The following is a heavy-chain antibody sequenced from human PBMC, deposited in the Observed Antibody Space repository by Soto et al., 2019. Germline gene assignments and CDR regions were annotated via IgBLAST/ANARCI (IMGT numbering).Heavy chain of an antibody. CDR1: GGSISSGGYY. Sequence: QVQLQESGPGLVKPSQTLSLTCTVSGGSISSGGYYWSWIRQLPWKGLEWIGYFYYSGGTYYNPSLKSRVTISVDTSKNQCSLKLSSVTAADTAVYYCARHNYDSSGTAVHVWGQGTTVTVSS. CDR3: ARHNYDSSGTAVHV. V-gene: IGHV4-31*03. CDR2: FYYSGGT. D-gene: IGHD3-22*01. J-gene: IGHJ6*02.